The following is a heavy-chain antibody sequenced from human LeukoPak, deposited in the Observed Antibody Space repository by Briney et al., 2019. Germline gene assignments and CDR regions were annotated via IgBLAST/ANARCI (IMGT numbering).Heavy chain of an antibody. CDR2: ITSSGDNT. CDR1: GFAFNSYT. D-gene: IGHD2-15*01. J-gene: IGHJ4*02. V-gene: IGHV3-23*01. CDR3: AKDSVDIVVVVAAFLFDY. Sequence: GGSLRLSCAASGFAFNSYTMSWARQAPGKGLEWVSAITSSGDNTHYADSVQGRFTISRDNSKNTLYLQMNSLRAEDTAVYYCAKDSVDIVVVVAAFLFDYWGQGTLVTVSS.